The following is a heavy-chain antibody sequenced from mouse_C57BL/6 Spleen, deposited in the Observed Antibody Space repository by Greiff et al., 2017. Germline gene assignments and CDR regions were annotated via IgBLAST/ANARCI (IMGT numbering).Heavy chain of an antibody. D-gene: IGHD3-2*02. CDR2: IDPSDSYT. Sequence: VQLQQPGAELVMPGASVKLSCKASGYTFTSYWMHWVKQRPGQGLEWIGEIDPSDSYTNYNQKFKGKATLTADKSSSTAYMQLSSLTSEDSAVYDSARQLRLRGYYAMDYWGQGTSVTVAA. J-gene: IGHJ4*01. CDR3: ARQLRLRGYYAMDY. V-gene: IGHV1-69*01. CDR1: GYTFTSYW.